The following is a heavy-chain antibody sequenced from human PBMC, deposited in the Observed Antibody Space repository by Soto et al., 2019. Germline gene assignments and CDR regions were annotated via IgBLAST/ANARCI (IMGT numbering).Heavy chain of an antibody. CDR2: IYYSGST. J-gene: IGHJ4*02. CDR1: GGSISSSSYY. Sequence: QLQLQESGPGLVKPSETLSLTCTVSGGSISSSSYYWGWIRQPPGKGLEWIGSIYYSGSTYYNPSLKSRVTISVDTSKNQFSLKLSSVTAADTAVYYCARHPGGDYPENFDYWGQGTLVTVSS. CDR3: ARHPGGDYPENFDY. V-gene: IGHV4-39*01. D-gene: IGHD4-17*01.